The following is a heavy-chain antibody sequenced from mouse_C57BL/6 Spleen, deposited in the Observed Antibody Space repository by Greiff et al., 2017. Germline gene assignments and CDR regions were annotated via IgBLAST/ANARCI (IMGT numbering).Heavy chain of an antibody. CDR3: AREGAAYDGYRAWFAY. D-gene: IGHD2-3*01. CDR2: INPNNGGT. V-gene: IGHV1-18*01. J-gene: IGHJ3*01. CDR1: RYTFTDYN. Sequence: VQLKESRPELVKPGASVKIPCKASRYTFTDYNMDWVKQSHGKSLEWIGDINPNNGGTIYNQKFKGKATLTVDKSSSTAYMERRSLTAEDTAVYYCAREGAAYDGYRAWFAYWGQGTLVTVSA.